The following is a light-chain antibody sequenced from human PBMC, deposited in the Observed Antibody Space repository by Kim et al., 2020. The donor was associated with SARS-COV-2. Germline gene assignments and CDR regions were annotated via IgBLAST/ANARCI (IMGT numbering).Light chain of an antibody. CDR1: QSFSSSY. CDR3: QQYGSSPWT. J-gene: IGKJ1*01. CDR2: GAS. Sequence: SPGERATLSCRASQSFSSSYLAWYQQKPGQAPRLLIYGASSRATGIPDRFTGSGSGTDFTLTISRVEPEDFAVYYCQQYGSSPWTFGQGTKVDIK. V-gene: IGKV3-20*01.